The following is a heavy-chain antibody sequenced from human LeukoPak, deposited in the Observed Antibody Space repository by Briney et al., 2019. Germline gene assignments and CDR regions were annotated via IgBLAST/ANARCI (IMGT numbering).Heavy chain of an antibody. D-gene: IGHD2-8*01. J-gene: IGHJ4*02. V-gene: IGHV3-15*01. CDR1: GFTFSNAW. CDR2: VKSKSNGGTT. Sequence: GGSLRLSCAASGFTFSNAWMSWVRQAPGKGLEWVGRVKSKSNGGTTGYAAPVKGRFTISRDDSKNTYLQMNSLKSEGTAVYFCTAGVGHSDFDYWGQGTLVTVSS. CDR3: TAGVGHSDFDY.